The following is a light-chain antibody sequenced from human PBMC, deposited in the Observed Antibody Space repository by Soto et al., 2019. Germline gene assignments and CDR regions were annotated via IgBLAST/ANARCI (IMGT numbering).Light chain of an antibody. CDR2: GAS. J-gene: IGKJ4*01. Sequence: EIVMTQSPATLSVSPGERATLSCRASQSVSSNLAWYQQKPGQAPRLLIYGASTRATGIPARFSGSGSGTEFTLTISSLESEDFAVYYCQQYNNPGATFGGGTKVEIQ. V-gene: IGKV3-15*01. CDR3: QQYNNPGAT. CDR1: QSVSSN.